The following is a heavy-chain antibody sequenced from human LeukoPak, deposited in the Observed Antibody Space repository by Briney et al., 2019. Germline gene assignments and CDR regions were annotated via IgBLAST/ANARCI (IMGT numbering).Heavy chain of an antibody. CDR2: IYSGGST. Sequence: PGGSLRLSCAASGFTVSSNCMSWVRRAPGKGLEWVSVIYSGGSTYYADSVKGRFTISRDNSKNTLYLQMNSLRAEDTAVYYCARAGSVHYYYYGMDVWGQGTTVTVSS. V-gene: IGHV3-66*01. J-gene: IGHJ6*02. CDR3: ARAGSVHYYYYGMDV. CDR1: GFTVSSNC. D-gene: IGHD3-10*01.